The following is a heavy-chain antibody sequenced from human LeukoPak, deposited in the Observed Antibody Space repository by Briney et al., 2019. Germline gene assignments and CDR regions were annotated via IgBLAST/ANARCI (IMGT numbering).Heavy chain of an antibody. CDR3: AKSIVVVPAALQH. CDR1: GFTFSSYA. D-gene: IGHD2-2*01. J-gene: IGHJ1*01. CDR2: ISGSGGST. Sequence: SGGSLRLSCAASGFTFSSYAMSWVRQAPGKGLEWVSAISGSGGSTYYADSVKGRFTIPRDNSKNTLYLQMNSLRAEDTAVYYCAKSIVVVPAALQHWGQGTLVTVSS. V-gene: IGHV3-23*01.